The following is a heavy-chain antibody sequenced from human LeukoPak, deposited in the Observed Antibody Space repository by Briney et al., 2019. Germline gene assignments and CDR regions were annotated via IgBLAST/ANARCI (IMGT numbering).Heavy chain of an antibody. CDR1: GYTFTDYF. CDR2: ISPNGGTT. D-gene: IGHD2-8*01. Sequence: GASVKVSCKASGYTFTDYFIHWVRQAPGQGLEWMGIISPNGGTTNYAQKFQDRVTMTRDTSTSTVCMELSSLRSEDTAVYYCARGYCTNGVCRTFDIWGQGTLVTVSS. V-gene: IGHV1-46*01. J-gene: IGHJ4*02. CDR3: ARGYCTNGVCRTFDI.